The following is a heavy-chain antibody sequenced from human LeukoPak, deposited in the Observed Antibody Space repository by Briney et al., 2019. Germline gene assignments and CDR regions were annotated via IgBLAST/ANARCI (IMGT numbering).Heavy chain of an antibody. V-gene: IGHV1-8*01. D-gene: IGHD4-11*01. Sequence: GASVKVSCKASGYTFSSYDINWVRQATGQGLEWMGWMNPNSGNTGYAQKFQGRVTMTRNTSVSTAYMELSSLTSEDTAAYYCARNPSKTGWFDPWGQGTLVTVSS. J-gene: IGHJ5*02. CDR3: ARNPSKTGWFDP. CDR1: GYTFSSYD. CDR2: MNPNSGNT.